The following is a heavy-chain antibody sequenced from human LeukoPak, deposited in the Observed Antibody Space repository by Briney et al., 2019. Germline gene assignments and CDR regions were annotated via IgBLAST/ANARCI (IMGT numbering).Heavy chain of an antibody. J-gene: IGHJ3*02. CDR3: ARDQSVRLLQTSSTYFKHVFAI. CDR2: ISAYNGKT. D-gene: IGHD6-13*01. V-gene: IGHV1-18*01. Sequence: ASVKVSCKTSGYTFTNYGISWVRPAPELGREWMGWISAYNGKTNYAQKVQGRVTMTTDTSTSTAYMELRSLRFDDTAVYYCARDQSVRLLQTSSTYFKHVFAIWGQGSMVTVSS. CDR1: GYTFTNYG.